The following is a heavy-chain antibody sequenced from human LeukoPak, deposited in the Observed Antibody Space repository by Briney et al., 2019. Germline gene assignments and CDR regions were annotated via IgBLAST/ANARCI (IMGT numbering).Heavy chain of an antibody. CDR2: ISSGSSTI. CDR1: GFTFSSYS. Sequence: GGSLRLSCAASGFTFSSYSMNWVRQAPGKGLEWVSYISSGSSTIYYADSVKGRFTISRDNAKNPLYLQMNSLRDEDTAVYYCARDYSSSDRKDYWGQGTLVTVSS. V-gene: IGHV3-48*02. D-gene: IGHD6-6*01. CDR3: ARDYSSSDRKDY. J-gene: IGHJ4*02.